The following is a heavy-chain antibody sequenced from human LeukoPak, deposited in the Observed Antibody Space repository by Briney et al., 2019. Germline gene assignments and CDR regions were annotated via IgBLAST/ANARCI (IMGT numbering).Heavy chain of an antibody. CDR2: IKSKTDGGTT. CDR1: GFTFSNAW. Sequence: GGSLRLSCAASGFTFSNAWMSWVHQAPGKGLEWVGRIKSKTDGGTTDYAAPVKGRFTISRDDSKNTLYLQMNSLKTEDTAVYYCTTDAYDYVWGSYRPLYYFDYWGQGTLVTVSS. J-gene: IGHJ4*02. D-gene: IGHD3-16*02. CDR3: TTDAYDYVWGSYRPLYYFDY. V-gene: IGHV3-15*01.